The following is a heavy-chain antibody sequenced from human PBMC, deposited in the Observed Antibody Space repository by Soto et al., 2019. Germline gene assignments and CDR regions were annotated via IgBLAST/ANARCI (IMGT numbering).Heavy chain of an antibody. CDR1: GFTFMNFG. Sequence: EGSLRLSCAASGFTFMNFGMHWGRQAPGKGLEWVAVISYDGTNKYYADSVKGRFTISRDNSKNTLYLQINSLRAEDTAVYYCAKAVPPFVVVTASDYWGQGTLVTVSS. J-gene: IGHJ4*02. V-gene: IGHV3-30*18. CDR3: AKAVPPFVVVTASDY. CDR2: ISYDGTNK. D-gene: IGHD2-21*02.